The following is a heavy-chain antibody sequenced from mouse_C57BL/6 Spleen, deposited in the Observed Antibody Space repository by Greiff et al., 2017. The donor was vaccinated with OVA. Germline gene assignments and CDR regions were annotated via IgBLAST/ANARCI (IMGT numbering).Heavy chain of an antibody. J-gene: IGHJ4*01. D-gene: IGHD2-3*01. CDR2: IYPGSGST. V-gene: IGHV1-55*01. CDR1: GYTFTSYW. CDR3: ARKGIYDGYYAMDY. Sequence: QVQLQQPGAELVKPGASVKMSCKASGYTFTSYWITWVKQRPGQGLEWIGDIYPGSGSTNYNEKFKSKATLTVDTSSSTAYMQLSSLTSEDSAVYYCARKGIYDGYYAMDYWGQGTSVTVSS.